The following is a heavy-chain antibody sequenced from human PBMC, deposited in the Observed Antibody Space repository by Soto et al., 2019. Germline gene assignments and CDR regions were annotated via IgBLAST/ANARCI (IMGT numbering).Heavy chain of an antibody. J-gene: IGHJ4*02. CDR2: VSGSGSNT. V-gene: IGHV3-23*01. Sequence: EVHLLESGGGLVQPGGSLRLSCAVSGFIFSRYGMSWVRQAPGKGLEWVSVVSGSGSNTYYADSVKGRFTISRDNSENTLYLQMNILRAEDTAVYYCAKDVLPYYYGSGSYYNPYYFDYWGQGTLVTVSS. D-gene: IGHD3-10*01. CDR1: GFIFSRYG. CDR3: AKDVLPYYYGSGSYYNPYYFDY.